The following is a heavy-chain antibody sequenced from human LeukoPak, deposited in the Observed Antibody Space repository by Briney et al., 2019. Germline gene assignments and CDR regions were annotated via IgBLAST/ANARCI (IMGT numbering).Heavy chain of an antibody. CDR1: GGTFSSSA. CDR2: IIPVLNIT. V-gene: IGHV1-69*04. J-gene: IGHJ6*02. CDR3: VRDQGLTAPPPYGLDV. Sequence: SVKVSCKTSGGTFSSSAITWVRQAPGQGLEWMGRIIPVLNITTYAQKFQGSVTITADTSMSTVYMELSSLRSEETAVYYCVRDQGLTAPPPYGLDVWGQGTTVIVSS. D-gene: IGHD5-18*01.